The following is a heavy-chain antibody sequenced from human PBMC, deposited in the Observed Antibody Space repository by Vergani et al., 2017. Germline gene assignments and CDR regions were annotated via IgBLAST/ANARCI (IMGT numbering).Heavy chain of an antibody. CDR1: GFTFSSYG. D-gene: IGHD3-10*01. J-gene: IGHJ5*02. Sequence: QVQLVESGGGVVQPGRSLRLSCAASGFTFSSYGMHWVRQAPGKGLEWVAVIWHDGSNKYYADSVKGRFTISRDNSKNTLYLQMNSLRAEDTAVYYCARGYYWLEHWGQGTLVTVSS. CDR2: IWHDGSNK. CDR3: ARGYYWLEH. V-gene: IGHV3-33*01.